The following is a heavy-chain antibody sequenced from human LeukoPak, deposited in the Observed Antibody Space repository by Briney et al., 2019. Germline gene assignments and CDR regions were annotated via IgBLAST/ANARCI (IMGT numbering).Heavy chain of an antibody. CDR1: GGTFSSYA. CDR2: NIPIFGTA. Sequence: SVKVSCKASGGTFSSYAISWVRQAPGQGLEWMGGNIPIFGTANYAQKFQGRVTITADESTSTAYMELSSLRSEDTAVYYCARGSGRVSMMESAYYYGMDVWGQGTTVTVSS. D-gene: IGHD5/OR15-5a*01. V-gene: IGHV1-69*01. CDR3: ARGSGRVSMMESAYYYGMDV. J-gene: IGHJ6*02.